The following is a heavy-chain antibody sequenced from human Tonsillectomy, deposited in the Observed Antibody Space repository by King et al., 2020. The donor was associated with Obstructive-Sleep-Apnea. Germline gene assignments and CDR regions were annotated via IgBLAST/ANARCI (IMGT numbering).Heavy chain of an antibody. CDR1: GFTFSSCW. CDR2: INSAGSST. CDR3: ARVGATLDY. D-gene: IGHD1-26*01. V-gene: IGHV3-74*01. J-gene: IGHJ4*02. Sequence: VQLVESGGGLVQPGWSLRISCAASGFTFSSCWMHWVRQAPGKGLVWVSRINSAGSSTHYADSVKGRFTISRDNAKNTLYLQMNSLRAEDTAVYYCARVGATLDYWGQGTLVTVSS.